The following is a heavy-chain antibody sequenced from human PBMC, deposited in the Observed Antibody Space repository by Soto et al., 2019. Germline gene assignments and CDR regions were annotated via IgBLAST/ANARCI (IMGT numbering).Heavy chain of an antibody. J-gene: IGHJ4*02. CDR3: VRTGWTPPDY. Sequence: EVQLVESGGGLVQPGGSLRLSCAVSGFTFNRHWMSWVRQTPGKGLEGVASIKEDGSEKSYVDSVKGRFTISRDNAKNSLFLQMNSLRVEYTAVYSCVRTGWTPPDYWGQGTLGTVSS. CDR2: IKEDGSEK. D-gene: IGHD6-19*01. CDR1: GFTFNRHW. V-gene: IGHV3-7*01.